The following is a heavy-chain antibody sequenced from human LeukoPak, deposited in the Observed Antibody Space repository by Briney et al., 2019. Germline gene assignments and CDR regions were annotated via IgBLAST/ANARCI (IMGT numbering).Heavy chain of an antibody. Sequence: PGGSLRLSCAASGFTFNSYSMNWVRQAPGKGLEWVSYISSSSSTIYYADSVKGRFTISRDNAKNSLYLQMNSLRAEDTAVYYCARASREYGGKGLLGYWGQGTLVTVSS. J-gene: IGHJ4*02. CDR3: ARASREYGGKGLLGY. V-gene: IGHV3-48*04. CDR2: ISSSSSTI. D-gene: IGHD4-23*01. CDR1: GFTFNSYS.